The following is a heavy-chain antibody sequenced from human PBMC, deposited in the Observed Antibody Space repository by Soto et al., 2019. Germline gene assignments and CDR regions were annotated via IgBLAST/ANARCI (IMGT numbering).Heavy chain of an antibody. CDR2: ISYDGTIT. D-gene: IGHD2-2*01. CDR3: ATTRVGPCSSSICFSGIFDGMDV. J-gene: IGHJ6*02. Sequence: GSLRLSCAASGFTISNYGMHWVRQAPGKGLEWVAVISYDGTITYYADSVKGRFTISRDNSKNTLYLQMNSLRTEDTAVYYCATTRVGPCSSSICFSGIFDGMDVWGQGTTVTVSS. CDR1: GFTISNYG. V-gene: IGHV3-30-3*01.